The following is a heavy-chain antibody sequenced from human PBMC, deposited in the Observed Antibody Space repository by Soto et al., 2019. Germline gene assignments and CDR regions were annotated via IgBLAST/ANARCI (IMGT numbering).Heavy chain of an antibody. D-gene: IGHD5-18*01. CDR1: GVSIGSHDW. CDR3: ATRDTGRVY. J-gene: IGHJ4*02. V-gene: IGHV4-4*02. CDR2: SHQSGNT. Sequence: QVQLQESGPGLVKPSGTLSLTCAVSGVSIGSHDWWTWVRQPPGKGLEWIGESHQSGNTNYNSSLESRVTISLDKAKNHFSLQLSSVTVAHTVVFYCATRDTGRVYWGQGTLVTVSS.